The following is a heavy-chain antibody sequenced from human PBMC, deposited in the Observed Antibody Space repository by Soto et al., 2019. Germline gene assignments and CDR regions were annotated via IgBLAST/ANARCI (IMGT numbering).Heavy chain of an antibody. J-gene: IGHJ4*02. V-gene: IGHV3-21*03. CDR3: ACDTLSGGDYSDS. D-gene: IGHD3-10*01. CDR1: GFTFSTYT. Sequence: GGSLRLSCAASGFTFSTYTMNWVRQAPGKELEWISSITSVRSYIYYAASVKGPFTISRDNSKNSRCLQMNSLRADNRAAYSYACDTLSGGDYSDSWGQGTKVTVSS. CDR2: ITSVRSYI.